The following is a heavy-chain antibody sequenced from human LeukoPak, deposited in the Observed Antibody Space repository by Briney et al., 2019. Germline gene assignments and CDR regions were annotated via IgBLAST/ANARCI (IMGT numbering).Heavy chain of an antibody. J-gene: IGHJ4*02. D-gene: IGHD6-13*01. CDR3: ASHPVPAAGPFDY. CDR1: GFTFSSYG. Sequence: GGSLRLSCAASGFTFSSYGMHWVRQAPGKGLEWVAFIRYDGSNKYYADSVKGRFTISRDNSKNTLYLQMNSLRAEDTAVYYCASHPVPAAGPFDYWGQGTLVTVSS. V-gene: IGHV3-30*02. CDR2: IRYDGSNK.